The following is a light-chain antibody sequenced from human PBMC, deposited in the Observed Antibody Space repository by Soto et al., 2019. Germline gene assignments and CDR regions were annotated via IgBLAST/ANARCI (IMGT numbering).Light chain of an antibody. CDR2: SNS. CDR3: AAWDDSLNAWV. J-gene: IGLJ3*02. CDR1: SSNIGSNI. V-gene: IGLV1-44*01. Sequence: VLTQPPSVSGTPGQRVGISCSGSSSNIGSNIVNWYQQLPGTAPKLLIYSNSQWPSGVPDRFSGSKSGTSASLAIRGLQSEDEADYYCAAWDDSLNAWVFGGGTQLTVL.